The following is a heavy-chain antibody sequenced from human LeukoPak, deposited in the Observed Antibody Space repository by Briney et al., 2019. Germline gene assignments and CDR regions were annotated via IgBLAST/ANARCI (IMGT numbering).Heavy chain of an antibody. Sequence: SRTLSLTCAISGDSVSSNTATWNWIRQSPSRGLEWLGRTYYRSMWNSDYAPSVKSRITINPDTSKNQVSLLLSSVTPDDTAVYYCTRDRAIWGQGTMVTVAS. CDR3: TRDRAI. CDR2: TYYRSMWNS. CDR1: GDSVSSNTAT. V-gene: IGHV6-1*01. J-gene: IGHJ3*02.